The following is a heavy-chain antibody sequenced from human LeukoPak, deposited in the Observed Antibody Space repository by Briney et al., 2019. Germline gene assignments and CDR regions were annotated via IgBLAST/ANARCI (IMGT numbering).Heavy chain of an antibody. D-gene: IGHD2-8*01. CDR3: TRGGGETLMVPRGAFDF. J-gene: IGHJ4*02. Sequence: RGESLKISCKGSGYSFTSYWIDWVREMPGKGLEWMGIIYPGDSDTRYSPSFHGQVTISADKSINTAYLQWSSLKASDTAMYYCTRGGGETLMVPRGAFDFWGQGNLVTVSS. CDR2: IYPGDSDT. V-gene: IGHV5-51*01. CDR1: GYSFTSYW.